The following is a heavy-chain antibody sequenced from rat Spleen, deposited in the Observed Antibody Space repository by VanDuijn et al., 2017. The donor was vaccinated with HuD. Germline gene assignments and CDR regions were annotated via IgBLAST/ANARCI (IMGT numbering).Heavy chain of an antibody. CDR3: ARHSAAPVYVMDA. D-gene: IGHD3-1*01. CDR1: GFTFSMYG. Sequence: EVQLVDHGGGLVQPGRSLNLSCAPSGFTFSMYGMAWVRQAPTKGLEWVASIGTGGGNTYYRDSVKGRFTISRNNAKNTQYLQMDSLRSEDTATYYCARHSAAPVYVMDAWGQGASVTVSS. V-gene: IGHV5S13*01. J-gene: IGHJ4*01. CDR2: IGTGGGNT.